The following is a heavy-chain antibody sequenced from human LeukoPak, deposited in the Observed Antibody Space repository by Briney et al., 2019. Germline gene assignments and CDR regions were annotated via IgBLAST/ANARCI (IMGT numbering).Heavy chain of an antibody. Sequence: SETLSLTCAVYGGSFSGYYWSWIRQPPGKGLEWLGEINHSGSTNYNPSLKSRVTISVDTSKNQFSLKLSSVTAADTAVYYCARGIGLPSSGYHRLSSDFDYWGQGTLVTVSS. CDR2: INHSGST. D-gene: IGHD3-22*01. CDR1: GGSFSGYY. V-gene: IGHV4-34*01. J-gene: IGHJ4*02. CDR3: ARGIGLPSSGYHRLSSDFDY.